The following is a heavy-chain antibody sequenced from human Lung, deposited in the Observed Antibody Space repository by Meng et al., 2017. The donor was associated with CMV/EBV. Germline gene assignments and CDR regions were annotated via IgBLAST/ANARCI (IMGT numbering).Heavy chain of an antibody. CDR1: GFRFEDHG. CDR2: IRHDGTNK. V-gene: IGHV3-30*02. D-gene: IGHD3/OR15-3a*01. Sequence: LXCAASGFRFEDHGMHWVRQTPGKGLEWVAFIRHDGTNKFYGDSVKGRFTISRDNSKNTVYLQMNSLRPEETAVYYCAKDLLLFGGPNAYFDYWGQGTLVTVSS. J-gene: IGHJ4*02. CDR3: AKDLLLFGGPNAYFDY.